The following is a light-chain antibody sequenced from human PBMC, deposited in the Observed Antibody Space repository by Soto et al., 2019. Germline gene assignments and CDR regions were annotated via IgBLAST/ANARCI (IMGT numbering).Light chain of an antibody. Sequence: EIVMTQSPATLSVSPGERATLSCRASQSVNTNLAWYQQKPGQAPRLLIYGASTRATGIPARFTVSGSGTEFTLTISSLQSEDFAVYYCQQYNNWPRTVGQGTKVDSK. V-gene: IGKV3-15*01. J-gene: IGKJ1*01. CDR3: QQYNNWPRT. CDR1: QSVNTN. CDR2: GAS.